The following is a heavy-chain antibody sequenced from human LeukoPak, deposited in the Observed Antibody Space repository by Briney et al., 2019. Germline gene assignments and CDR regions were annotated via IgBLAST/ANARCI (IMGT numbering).Heavy chain of an antibody. CDR1: GFTFDDYG. J-gene: IGHJ6*03. Sequence: PGGSLRLSCAASGFTFDDYGMSWVRQAPGKGLEWVSGINWNGGSTGYADSVKGRFTISRDNAENSLYLQMNSLRAEDTALYHCARGRTSTENYFYYMDVWGKGTTVTVSS. V-gene: IGHV3-20*01. CDR2: INWNGGST. CDR3: ARGRTSTENYFYYMDV. D-gene: IGHD1-1*01.